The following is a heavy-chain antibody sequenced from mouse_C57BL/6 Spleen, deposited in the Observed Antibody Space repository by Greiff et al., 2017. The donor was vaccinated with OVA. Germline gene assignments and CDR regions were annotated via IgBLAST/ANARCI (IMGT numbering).Heavy chain of an antibody. Sequence: VQLQQSGAELVRPGSSVKLSCKASGYTFTSYWMHWVKQRPIQGLEWIGNIDPSDSETHYNQKFKDKATLTVDKSSSTAYMQLSSLTSEDSAVYYCARAGLRPYWYFDVWGTGTTVTVSS. CDR1: GYTFTSYW. CDR3: ARAGLRPYWYFDV. CDR2: IDPSDSET. J-gene: IGHJ1*03. D-gene: IGHD2-4*01. V-gene: IGHV1-52*01.